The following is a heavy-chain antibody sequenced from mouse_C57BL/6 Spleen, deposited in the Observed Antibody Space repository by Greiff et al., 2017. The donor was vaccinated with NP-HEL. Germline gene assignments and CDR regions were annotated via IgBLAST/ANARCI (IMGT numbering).Heavy chain of an antibody. J-gene: IGHJ4*01. D-gene: IGHD1-1*01. CDR2: IHPNSGST. V-gene: IGHV1-64*01. Sequence: QVHVKQPGAELVKPGASVKLSCKASGYTFTSYWMHWVKQRPGQGLEWIGMIHPNSGSTNYNEKFKSKATLTVDKSSSTAYMQLSSLTSEDSAVYYCARGGYYYGSLRDYYAMDYWGQGTSVTVSS. CDR3: ARGGYYYGSLRDYYAMDY. CDR1: GYTFTSYW.